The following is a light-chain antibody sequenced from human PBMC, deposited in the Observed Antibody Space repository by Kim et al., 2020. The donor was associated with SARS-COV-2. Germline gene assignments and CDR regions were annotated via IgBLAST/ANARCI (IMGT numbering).Light chain of an antibody. CDR2: GAS. CDR1: QSVSSSY. J-gene: IGKJ1*01. Sequence: SPGERATLSCRASQSVSSSYLAWYQQNPGQAPRLLIYGASSRATGIPDRFSGSGSGTDFTLTISRLEPEDFAVYYCQQYGSSRWTFGQGTKVDIK. V-gene: IGKV3-20*01. CDR3: QQYGSSRWT.